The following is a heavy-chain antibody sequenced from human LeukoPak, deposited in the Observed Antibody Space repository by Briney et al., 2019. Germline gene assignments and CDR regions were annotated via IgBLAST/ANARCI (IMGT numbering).Heavy chain of an antibody. Sequence: SETLSLTCTVSGGSISSGDYYWSWIRQPPGKGLEWIGYIYYIGSTYYNPSLKSRVTTSIDTSKNQFSLKLSSVTAADTAVYYCARGLITSGRWFDPWGQGTLVTVSS. V-gene: IGHV4-30-4*01. CDR2: IYYIGST. CDR3: ARGLITSGRWFDP. CDR1: GGSISSGDYY. D-gene: IGHD3-10*01. J-gene: IGHJ5*02.